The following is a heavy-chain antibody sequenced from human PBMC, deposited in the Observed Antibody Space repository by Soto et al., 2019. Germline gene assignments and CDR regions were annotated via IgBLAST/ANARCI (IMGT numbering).Heavy chain of an antibody. D-gene: IGHD5-18*01. V-gene: IGHV3-73*01. CDR3: TSRRDWTAVDPLDY. J-gene: IGHJ4*02. CDR1: GFTFSDSA. CDR2: IRNKTNNYAT. Sequence: LRLSCAASGFTFSDSAMHLVRQASGKGLEWVGRIRNKTNNYATAYNAPVKGRFTISRDDSKNTVYLQLNSLKLDDTAVYYCTSRRDWTAVDPLDYWGQGTLVTVS.